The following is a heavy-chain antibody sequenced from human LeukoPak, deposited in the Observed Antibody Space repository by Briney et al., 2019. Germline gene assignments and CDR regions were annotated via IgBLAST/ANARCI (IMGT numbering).Heavy chain of an antibody. CDR2: IYYSGST. CDR1: GGSISSGDYY. Sequence: SQTLSLTCTVSGGSISSGDYYWSWIRQPPGKGLEWIGYIYYSGSTYYNPSLKSRVTISVDTSKNQFSLKLSSVTAADTAVYYCARCWDYGDYSGIRFDPWGQGTLVTVSS. CDR3: ARCWDYGDYSGIRFDP. D-gene: IGHD4-17*01. J-gene: IGHJ5*02. V-gene: IGHV4-30-4*01.